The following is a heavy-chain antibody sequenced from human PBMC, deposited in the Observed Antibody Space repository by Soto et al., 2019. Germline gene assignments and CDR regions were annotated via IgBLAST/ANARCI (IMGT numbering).Heavy chain of an antibody. CDR2: IDTAGTDS. V-gene: IGHV3-74*01. Sequence: EVQLVESGGGLVQPGGSLRLSWAASGFTFSGRSMHWFRQAPGKGLVWVSGIDTAGTDSTYADSVKGRFTSSRDNAKNTLYLQMNSLRVEDTAVYYCARGWFGPDVWGKGTTVTVSS. J-gene: IGHJ6*04. CDR3: ARGWFGPDV. D-gene: IGHD3-10*01. CDR1: GFTFSGRS.